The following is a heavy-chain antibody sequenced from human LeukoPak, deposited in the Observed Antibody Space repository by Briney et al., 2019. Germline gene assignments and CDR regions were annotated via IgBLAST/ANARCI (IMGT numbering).Heavy chain of an antibody. V-gene: IGHV3-74*01. CDR2: INPDGSMT. J-gene: IGHJ4*02. CDR3: VRALTGTDDF. CDR1: AFTLSRSW. Sequence: QPGGSLRLSCAASAFTLSRSWMHWVRQAPGKGLVWVSRINPDGSMTSYVDSVKGRFTISRDNAKNTLYLQMNSLRVEDTAVYYCVRALTGTDDFWGQGTLVTVSS. D-gene: IGHD1-7*01.